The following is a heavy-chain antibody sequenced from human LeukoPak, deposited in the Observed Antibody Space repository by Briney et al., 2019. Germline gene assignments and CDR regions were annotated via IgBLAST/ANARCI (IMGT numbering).Heavy chain of an antibody. CDR2: INHSGST. D-gene: IGHD1-14*01. CDR1: GGSFSGYY. Sequence: KPSETLSLTCAVYGGSFSGYYWSWIRQPPGKGLEWIGEINHSGSTNYNPSLKSRVTISVDTSKNQFSLKLSSVTAADTAVYYCARDIHVPRIREPYFDIWGEGTLVTVSS. CDR3: ARDIHVPRIREPYFDI. J-gene: IGHJ3*02. V-gene: IGHV4-34*01.